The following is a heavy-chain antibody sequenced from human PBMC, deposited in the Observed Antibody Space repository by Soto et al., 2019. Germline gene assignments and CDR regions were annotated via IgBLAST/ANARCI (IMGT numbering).Heavy chain of an antibody. CDR3: ARHLGYGLYYFDY. J-gene: IGHJ4*02. CDR1: GGSISSSTYF. Sequence: QLQLQESGPGLVKPSETLSLTCTVSGGSISSSTYFWGWIRQPPGKGLEWIGSIYYSGSTYYNPSLTSRFTISVDTSTSQFSLKLSSVTDADTAVYYCARHLGYGLYYFDYWGQGTLVTVSS. CDR2: IYYSGST. V-gene: IGHV4-39*01. D-gene: IGHD5-18*01.